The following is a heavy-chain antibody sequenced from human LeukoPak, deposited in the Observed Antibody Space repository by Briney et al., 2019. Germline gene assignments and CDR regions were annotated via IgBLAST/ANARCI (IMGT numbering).Heavy chain of an antibody. D-gene: IGHD1-26*01. CDR1: GGSLSAYY. V-gene: IGHV4-34*01. Sequence: SETLSLTCAVYGGSLSAYYWSWTRQSPGKGLEWIGETNNSGRSKYNPSLKSRVTISLDTSKNQFSLTLRSVTAADTALYYCARGPAVGATVYWGQGTLVTVSS. CDR2: TNNSGRS. J-gene: IGHJ4*02. CDR3: ARGPAVGATVY.